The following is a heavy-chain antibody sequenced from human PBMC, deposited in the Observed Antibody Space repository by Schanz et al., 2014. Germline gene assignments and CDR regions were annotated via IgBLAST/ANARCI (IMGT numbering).Heavy chain of an antibody. V-gene: IGHV4-59*01. Sequence: QVQLQESGPGLVKPSETLSLTCTVSGGSINSYYWAWVRQPPGKGLEWIGFISSSGSALYNPSLKTRVNISREPSKNQVCLNLKSATAADTAFYPCARELGREGGFDSWGQGTLVTVTS. D-gene: IGHD2-15*01. J-gene: IGHJ4*02. CDR3: ARELGREGGFDS. CDR2: ISSSGSA. CDR1: GGSINSYY.